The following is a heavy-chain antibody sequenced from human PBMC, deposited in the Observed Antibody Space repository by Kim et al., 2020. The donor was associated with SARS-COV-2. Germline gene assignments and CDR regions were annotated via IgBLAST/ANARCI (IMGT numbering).Heavy chain of an antibody. J-gene: IGHJ3*01. CDR2: IKSKARSYAT. CDR3: ARDRGGLGDV. CDR1: GFTFSDHY. V-gene: IGHV3-72*01. Sequence: GGSLRLSCAASGFTFSDHYMDWVRQAPGKGLEWVGRIKSKARSYATLYAASVKGRFTISRDDSKNSLFLQMNSLKIEDTAIYYCARDRGGLGDVWGQGTMVNVSS.